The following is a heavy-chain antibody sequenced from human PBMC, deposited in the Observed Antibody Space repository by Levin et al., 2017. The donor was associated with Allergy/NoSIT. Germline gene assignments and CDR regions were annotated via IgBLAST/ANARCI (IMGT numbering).Heavy chain of an antibody. V-gene: IGHV4-34*01. CDR3: ARGKRVATAKRLYSFDP. CDR1: GGSFSGYY. Sequence: SETLSLTCAVYGGSFSGYYWSWIRQPPGKGLEWIGEINQSGSTNYSPSLKSRVTISVDTSKNQFSLKLRSVTAADTAVYFCARGKRVATAKRLYSFDPWGQGTLVTVSS. D-gene: IGHD2-15*01. CDR2: INQSGST. J-gene: IGHJ5*02.